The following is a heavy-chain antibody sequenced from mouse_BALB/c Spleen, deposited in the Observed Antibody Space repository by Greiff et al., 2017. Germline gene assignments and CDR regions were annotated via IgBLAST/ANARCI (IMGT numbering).Heavy chain of an antibody. J-gene: IGHJ3*01. CDR2: ILPGSGST. CDR1: GYTFSSYW. D-gene: IGHD2-4*01. V-gene: IGHV1-9*01. CDR3: ARPYYDYDGFAY. Sequence: QVQLKESGAELMKPGASVKISCKATGYTFSSYWIEWVKQRPGHGLEWIGEILPGSGSTNYNEKFKGKATFTADTSSNTAYMQLSSLTSEDSAVYYCARPYYDYDGFAYWGQGTLVTVSA.